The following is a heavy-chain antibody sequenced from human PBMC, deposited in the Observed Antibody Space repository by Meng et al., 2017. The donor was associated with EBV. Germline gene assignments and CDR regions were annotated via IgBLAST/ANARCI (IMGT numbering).Heavy chain of an antibody. J-gene: IGHJ4*02. V-gene: IGHV1-69*01. Sequence: QVQLVQSGAEVMKPGSAVKVSCKTSGGTFRSDAVSWVRQAPGQGLEWMGGLIPMSDAPYYAQKFQDRVTITADESTSTHYMDLSGLRSEDTAVYYCASESGRGFTPDYWGQGTLVTVSS. CDR3: ASESGRGFTPDY. D-gene: IGHD3-10*01. CDR1: GGTFRSDA. CDR2: LIPMSDAP.